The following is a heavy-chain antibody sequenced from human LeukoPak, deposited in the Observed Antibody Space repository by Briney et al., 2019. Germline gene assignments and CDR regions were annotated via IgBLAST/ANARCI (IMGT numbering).Heavy chain of an antibody. CDR2: IPWDSSRT. D-gene: IGHD2-21*01. Sequence: GSLKLSCATSGITFGHPSMYVVRQPPGEGLGWVSLIPWDSSRTHYSGSVEGRFTISRDNSKSSLYLQMDSLRTEDTALYYCAKNSAGGDYYHRWGQGILVTVS. V-gene: IGHV3-43*01. CDR1: GITFGHPS. J-gene: IGHJ4*02. CDR3: AKNSAGGDYYHR.